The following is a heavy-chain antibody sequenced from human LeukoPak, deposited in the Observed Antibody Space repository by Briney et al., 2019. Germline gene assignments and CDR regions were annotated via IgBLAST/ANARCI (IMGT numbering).Heavy chain of an antibody. CDR3: ARDPGPYYDFWSGYYWGDAFDI. J-gene: IGHJ3*02. CDR2: INPNSGGT. V-gene: IGHV1-2*04. D-gene: IGHD3-3*01. CDR1: GYTFTGYY. Sequence: GASVKVSCKASGYTFTGYYMHWVRQAPGQGLEWMGWINPNSGGTNYAQKFQGWVTMTRDTSISTAYMELSRLRSDDTAVYYCARDPGPYYDFWSGYYWGDAFDIWGQGTMVTVSS.